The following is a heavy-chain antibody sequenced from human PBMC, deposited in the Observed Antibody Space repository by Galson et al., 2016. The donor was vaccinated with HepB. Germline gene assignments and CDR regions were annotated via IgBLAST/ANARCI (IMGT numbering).Heavy chain of an antibody. D-gene: IGHD3-10*01. CDR1: GFTFDDYA. Sequence: SLRLSCAASGFTFDDYAMHWVRQAPGKGLEWVSGINWNGATIDYGDSVKGRSTVSRDNAKNSLYLQMNSRRVEDTALYYCVKPGGGYGPGSYYNEIDDWGQGTLVIVSS. CDR3: VKPGGGYGPGSYYNEIDD. CDR2: INWNGATI. J-gene: IGHJ4*02. V-gene: IGHV3-9*01.